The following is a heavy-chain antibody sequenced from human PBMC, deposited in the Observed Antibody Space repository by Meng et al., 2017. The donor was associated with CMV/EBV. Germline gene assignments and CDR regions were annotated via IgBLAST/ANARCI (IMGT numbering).Heavy chain of an antibody. CDR2: ISWNSGSI. V-gene: IGHV3-9*01. CDR1: GFTFDDYA. CDR3: ARDCSSTTGGMDV. J-gene: IGHJ6*02. D-gene: IGHD2-2*01. Sequence: GGSLRLSCAASGFTFDDYAMHWVRQAPGKGLEWVSGISWNSGSIGYADSVKGRFTISRDNAKNSLYLQMNSLRAEDTAVYYCARDCSSTTGGMDVWGQGTTVTVSS.